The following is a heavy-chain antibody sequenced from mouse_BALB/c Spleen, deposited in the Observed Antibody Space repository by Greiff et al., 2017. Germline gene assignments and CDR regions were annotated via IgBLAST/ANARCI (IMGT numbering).Heavy chain of an antibody. CDR3: ARGGYGNYRGY. D-gene: IGHD2-1*01. CDR1: GYTFTDYY. V-gene: IGHV1-77*01. CDR2: IYPGSGNT. Sequence: QVQLKQSGAELARPGASVKLSCKASGYTFTDYYINWVKQRTGQGLEWIGEIYPGSGNTYYNEKFKGKATLTADKSSSTAYMQLSSLTSEDSAVYFCARGGYGNYRGYWGQGTTLTVSS. J-gene: IGHJ2*01.